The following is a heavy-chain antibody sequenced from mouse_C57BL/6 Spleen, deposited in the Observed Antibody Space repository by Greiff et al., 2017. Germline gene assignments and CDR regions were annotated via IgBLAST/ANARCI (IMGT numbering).Heavy chain of an antibody. D-gene: IGHD4-1*01. V-gene: IGHV1-26*01. CDR1: GYTFTDYY. CDR3: ARRTGTGYYFDY. Sequence: EVQLQQSGPELVKPGASVKISCKASGYTFTDYYMNWVKQSHGKSLEWIGDINPNNGGTSYNQKFKGKATLTVDKSSSTAYMELRSLTSEDSAVYYCARRTGTGYYFDYWGQGTTLTVSS. CDR2: INPNNGGT. J-gene: IGHJ2*01.